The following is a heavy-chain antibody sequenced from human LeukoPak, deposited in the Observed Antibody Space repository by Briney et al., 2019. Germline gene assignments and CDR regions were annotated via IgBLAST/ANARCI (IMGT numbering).Heavy chain of an antibody. CDR2: IGGRDGST. CDR3: AKGHYYGSGSLDY. Sequence: GGSLRLSCAASGFTFSSYGMSWVRQAPGKGLEWVSAIGGRDGSTYYADSVKGRFTISRDDSKNTLYVQMNSLRAEDTAVYYCAKGHYYGSGSLDYWGQGTLVTVSS. J-gene: IGHJ4*02. D-gene: IGHD3-10*01. CDR1: GFTFSSYG. V-gene: IGHV3-23*01.